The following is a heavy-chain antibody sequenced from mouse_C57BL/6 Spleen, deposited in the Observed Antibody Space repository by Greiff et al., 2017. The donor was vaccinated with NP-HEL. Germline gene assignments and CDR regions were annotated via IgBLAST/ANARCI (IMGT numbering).Heavy chain of an antibody. Sequence: QVQLQQSGAELMKPGASVKLSCKATGYTFTGYWIEWVKQRPGHGLEWIGEILPGSGSTNYNEKLKGKATFTAETSSNTAYMQLSDLTTEYSAIYYYARHGRVYFGVWGTGTTVTVSS. CDR3: ARHGRVYFGV. CDR1: GYTFTGYW. J-gene: IGHJ1*03. CDR2: ILPGSGST. V-gene: IGHV1-9*01. D-gene: IGHD1-1*01.